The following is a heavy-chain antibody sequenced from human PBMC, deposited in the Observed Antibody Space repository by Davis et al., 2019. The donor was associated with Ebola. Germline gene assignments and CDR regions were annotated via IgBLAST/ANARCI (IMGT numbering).Heavy chain of an antibody. CDR3: ATSESFFDYAAYFHY. D-gene: IGHD3-16*01. CDR2: INPDGGDK. Sequence: GGSLRLSCAASGFTFSSHWMSWVRQAPGKGLEWVANINPDGGDKQYVDSMEGRFTISRDNAKNSLYLQMNSLKAEDTAVYFCATSESFFDYAAYFHYWGQGTLLTVSS. V-gene: IGHV3-7*01. J-gene: IGHJ4*02. CDR1: GFTFSSHW.